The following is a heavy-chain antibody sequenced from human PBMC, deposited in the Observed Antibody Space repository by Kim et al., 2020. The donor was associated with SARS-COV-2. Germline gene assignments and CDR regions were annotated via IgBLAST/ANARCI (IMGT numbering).Heavy chain of an antibody. J-gene: IGHJ4*02. CDR3: TRGPF. CDR2: IDNDGTTT. V-gene: IGHV3-74*01. CDR1: GFSFSEWW. Sequence: GGSLRLSCAASGFSFSEWWMDWVRQAPGKGPEWVARIDNDGTTTLYADAAKGRFTISRDNAKNTLYLQMNGLRADDTGVYYCTRGPFWGQGTLVTVSS.